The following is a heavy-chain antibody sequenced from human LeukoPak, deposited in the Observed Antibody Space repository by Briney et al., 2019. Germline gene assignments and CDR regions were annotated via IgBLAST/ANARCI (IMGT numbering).Heavy chain of an antibody. CDR2: IYPGDSET. V-gene: IGHV5-51*01. CDR3: TRSPRDGYHDAFDI. J-gene: IGHJ3*02. D-gene: IGHD5-24*01. Sequence: GGSLKISCKGSGYTFTTYWIAWVRQMPGEGLEWIGIIYPGDSETRYSPSFQGQVTISADKSITTAYLQWGSLKASDTAVYYCTRSPRDGYHDAFDIWGQGTMVTVFS. CDR1: GYTFTTYW.